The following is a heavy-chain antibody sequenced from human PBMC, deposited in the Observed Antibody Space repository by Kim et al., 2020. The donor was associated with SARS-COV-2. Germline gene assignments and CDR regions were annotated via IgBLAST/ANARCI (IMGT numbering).Heavy chain of an antibody. CDR3: ARVRSYYDILTGYYNYYFDY. V-gene: IGHV3-66*01. J-gene: IGHJ4*02. Sequence: RITISRDKSKNTLYLQMNSLSAEDTAVYYCARVRSYYDILTGYYNYYFDYWGQGTLVTVSS. D-gene: IGHD3-9*01.